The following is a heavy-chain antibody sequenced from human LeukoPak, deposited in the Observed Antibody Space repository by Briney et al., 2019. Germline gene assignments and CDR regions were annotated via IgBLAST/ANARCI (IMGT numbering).Heavy chain of an antibody. CDR1: SGSINSINYY. Sequence: SETLSLTCTVSSGSINSINYYWGWIRQPPGKGLEWIGSVYYSGITYYNPSLKSRVPVSVDSSKNQFSLKLSSVTAADTAVYYCARVAIAAAGGFDPWGQGTLVTVSS. J-gene: IGHJ5*02. V-gene: IGHV4-39*01. D-gene: IGHD6-13*01. CDR2: VYYSGIT. CDR3: ARVAIAAAGGFDP.